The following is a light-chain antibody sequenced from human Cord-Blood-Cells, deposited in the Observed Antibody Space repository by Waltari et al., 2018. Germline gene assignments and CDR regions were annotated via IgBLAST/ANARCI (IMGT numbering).Light chain of an antibody. CDR3: VLYMGSGIWV. Sequence: QTVVTQEPSFSVSPGGTVTLTCGLSSGSVSTSYYPSWYQQTPGQAPRTPLYSTNTRSSGVPDRFSGSILGNKAALTITGAQADDESDYYCVLYMGSGIWVFGGGTKLTVL. J-gene: IGLJ3*02. V-gene: IGLV8-61*01. CDR2: STN. CDR1: SGSVSTSYY.